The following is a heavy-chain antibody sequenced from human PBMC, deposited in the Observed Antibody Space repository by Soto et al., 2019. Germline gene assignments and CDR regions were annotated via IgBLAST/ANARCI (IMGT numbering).Heavy chain of an antibody. D-gene: IGHD6-19*01. V-gene: IGHV4-34*01. J-gene: IGHJ4*02. Sequence: SETLSLTCTVSGGSISSDGYSWNWIRQPPGKGLEWIGEINHSGSTNYNPSLKSRVTISVDTSKNQFSLKVTSVTAADTAVYYCARGWGAVADYWGQGTLVTVSS. CDR1: GGSISSDGYS. CDR3: ARGWGAVADY. CDR2: INHSGST.